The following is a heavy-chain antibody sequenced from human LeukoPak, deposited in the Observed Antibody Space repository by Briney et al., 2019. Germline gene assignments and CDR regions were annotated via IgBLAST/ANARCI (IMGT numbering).Heavy chain of an antibody. D-gene: IGHD3-10*01. CDR1: GGSFSGYY. CDR2: INHSGST. J-gene: IGHJ4*02. CDR3: ARSDGSGSYYGAKGY. Sequence: PSETLSLTCAVYGGSFSGYYWSWIRQPPGKGLEWIGEINHSGSTNYNPSLKSRVTISVDTSKNQFSLKLSSVTAADTAVYYCARSDGSGSYYGAKGYWGQGTLVTVSS. V-gene: IGHV4-34*01.